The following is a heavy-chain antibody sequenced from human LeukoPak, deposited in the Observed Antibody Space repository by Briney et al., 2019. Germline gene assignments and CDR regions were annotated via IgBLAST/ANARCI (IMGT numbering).Heavy chain of an antibody. CDR1: GYTFTSYY. CDR2: INPSGSST. CDR3: ARDNSVGDVAWWFDP. V-gene: IGHV1-46*01. J-gene: IGHJ5*02. D-gene: IGHD1-26*01. Sequence: ASVRVSCKASGYTFTSYYMHWVRQAPGQGLEWMGIINPSGSSTLYAQKFQGRVTMTRDMSTTTDYMELSSLRSEDTAVYCCARDNSVGDVAWWFDPWGQGTLVTVSS.